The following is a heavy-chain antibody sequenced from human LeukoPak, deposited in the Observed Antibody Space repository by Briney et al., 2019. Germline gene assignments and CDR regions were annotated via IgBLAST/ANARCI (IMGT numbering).Heavy chain of an antibody. CDR2: IRHDGSQK. D-gene: IGHD5-24*01. J-gene: IGHJ4*02. CDR1: GFTFTSHG. V-gene: IGHV3-30*02. CDR3: ATDFNTRGRFEDGPYQC. Sequence: PGASLRLSCTVSGFTFTSHGMHWVRQAPGKGLEWVAFIRHDGSQKYDADYVKGRFTISRDNSKNKMYLEMNNLRLDATAAYYCATDFNTRGRFEDGPYQCWGQGTLVTVSS.